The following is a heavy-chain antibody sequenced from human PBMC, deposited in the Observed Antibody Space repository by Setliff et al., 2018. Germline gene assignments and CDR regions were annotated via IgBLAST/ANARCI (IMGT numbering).Heavy chain of an antibody. V-gene: IGHV4-4*08. CDR1: GVAISSYY. J-gene: IGHJ3*02. CDR2: IYTRGST. CDR3: ARGGGRIRQLGETGVHTCDI. Sequence: SETLSLTCSVSGVAISSYYWSWIRQPPGKGLEWIGYIYTRGSTNYNPSLQSRVTISVDTAKKQFSLKLNSVTADDTAIYYCARGGGRIRQLGETGVHTCDIWGQGTMVTVSS. D-gene: IGHD1-1*01.